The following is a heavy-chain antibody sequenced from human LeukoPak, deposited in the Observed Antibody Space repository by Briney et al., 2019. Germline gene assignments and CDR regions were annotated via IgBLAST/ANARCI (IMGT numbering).Heavy chain of an antibody. Sequence: SETLSLTCTVSGGSISTYYWSWIRRPAGKGLEWIGRMYTSGSTNYNPSLKSRVTMSVDTSKNQFSLKLSSVTAADTAVYYCARDGSGSSGGYLDYWGQGTLVTVSS. V-gene: IGHV4-4*07. CDR2: MYTSGST. CDR1: GGSISTYY. D-gene: IGHD1-26*01. J-gene: IGHJ4*02. CDR3: ARDGSGSSGGYLDY.